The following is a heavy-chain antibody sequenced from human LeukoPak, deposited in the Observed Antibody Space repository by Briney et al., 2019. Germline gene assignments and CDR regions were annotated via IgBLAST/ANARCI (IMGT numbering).Heavy chain of an antibody. Sequence: ASVKVSCKASGYTFTGYDISWVRQAPGQGLEWMGWISAHNGNTYYARKLQGRVTMTTDTSTSIAYMELRSLRSDDTAAYYCARDLGSALDYWGQGTLVTVSS. J-gene: IGHJ4*02. CDR3: ARDLGSALDY. V-gene: IGHV1-18*01. CDR2: ISAHNGNT. D-gene: IGHD2-15*01. CDR1: GYTFTGYD.